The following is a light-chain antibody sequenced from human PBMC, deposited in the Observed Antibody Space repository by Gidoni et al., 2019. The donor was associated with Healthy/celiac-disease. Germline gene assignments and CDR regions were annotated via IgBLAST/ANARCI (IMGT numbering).Light chain of an antibody. CDR2: KDS. V-gene: IGLV3-25*03. Sequence: SYELTQPPSVSVSPGQTARITCSGDALPKQYAYWYQQKPGQAPVLVIYKDSERPSGIPERFSGSSSGTTVTLTISGVQAEDEADYYCQSADSSGTSRSWVFGGGTKLTVL. J-gene: IGLJ3*02. CDR1: ALPKQY. CDR3: QSADSSGTSRSWV.